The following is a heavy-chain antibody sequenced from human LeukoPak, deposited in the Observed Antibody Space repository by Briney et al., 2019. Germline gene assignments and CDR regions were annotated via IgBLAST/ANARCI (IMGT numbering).Heavy chain of an antibody. CDR3: AKGPIAARPSWYMDA. CDR1: GFTFSSYA. J-gene: IGHJ6*03. Sequence: PGRSLRLSCAASGFTFSSYAMSWVRQAPGKGLEWVSAISGSGGSTYYADSVKGRFTISRDNSKNTLYLQMNSLRAEDTAVYYCAKGPIAARPSWYMDAWGKGTTVTVSS. V-gene: IGHV3-23*01. CDR2: ISGSGGST. D-gene: IGHD6-6*01.